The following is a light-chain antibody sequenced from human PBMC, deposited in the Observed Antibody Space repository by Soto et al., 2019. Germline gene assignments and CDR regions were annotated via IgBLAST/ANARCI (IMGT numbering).Light chain of an antibody. CDR1: QSLLHSNGYTY. Sequence: DIVMTQSPLSLPVTPGEPASISCRSSQSLLHSNGYTYLDWYLQKPGQSPQLLIYLGSNRASGVPDRFSGGGSGTDFTLKISGVEAEDVGVYYCMQALQTPWTCGQGTKVDIK. V-gene: IGKV2-28*01. CDR2: LGS. CDR3: MQALQTPWT. J-gene: IGKJ1*01.